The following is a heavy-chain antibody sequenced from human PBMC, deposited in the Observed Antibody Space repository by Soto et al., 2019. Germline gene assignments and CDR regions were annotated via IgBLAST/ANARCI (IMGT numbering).Heavy chain of an antibody. J-gene: IGHJ6*02. CDR2: IDWDDDK. D-gene: IGHD6-19*01. Sequence: SGPTLVNPTQTLTLTCTFSGFSLSTSGMRVSWIRQPPGKALEWLARIDWDDDKFYSTSLKTRLTISKDTSKNQVVLTMTNMDPVDTATYYCARISDYYYYGMDVWGQGXTVTVSS. V-gene: IGHV2-70*04. CDR3: ARISDYYYYGMDV. CDR1: GFSLSTSGMR.